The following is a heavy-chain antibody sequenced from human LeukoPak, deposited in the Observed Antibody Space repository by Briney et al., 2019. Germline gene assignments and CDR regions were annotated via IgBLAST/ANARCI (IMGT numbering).Heavy chain of an antibody. CDR3: ARDHTSPLYYYGMDV. CDR2: IYYSGST. J-gene: IGHJ6*02. V-gene: IGHV4-59*01. Sequence: PSETLSLTCTVSGGSIRSYYWSWIRQPPGKGLEWIGYIYYSGSTKYNPSLKSRVTISVDTSKNQFSLKLSSVTAADTAVYYCARDHTSPLYYYGMDVWGQGTTVTVSS. CDR1: GGSIRSYY.